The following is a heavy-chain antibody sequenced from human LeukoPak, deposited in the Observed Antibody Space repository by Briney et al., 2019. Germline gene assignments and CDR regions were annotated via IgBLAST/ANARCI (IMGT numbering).Heavy chain of an antibody. CDR1: GFTFSTYG. V-gene: IGHV3-23*01. D-gene: IGHD2-2*01. J-gene: IGHJ3*02. Sequence: GGSLRLSCAASGFTFSTYGMSWVRQAPGKGLEWVSGISGSGGSTYYADSVKGRFTISRDNSKNTLYLQMNSLRAEDTAVYYCAREDWASDDAFDIWGQGTMVTVSS. CDR3: AREDWASDDAFDI. CDR2: ISGSGGST.